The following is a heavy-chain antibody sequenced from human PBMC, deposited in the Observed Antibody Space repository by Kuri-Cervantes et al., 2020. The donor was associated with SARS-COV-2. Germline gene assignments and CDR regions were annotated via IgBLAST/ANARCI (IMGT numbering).Heavy chain of an antibody. Sequence: GESLKISCAASGFTFSSYSMNWVRQAPGKGLEWVSSISSSSSYIYYADSVKGRFTISRDNSKNTLYLQMNSLRAEDTAVYYCARDLSTMVRGVTLDYWGQGTPVTVSS. CDR2: ISSSSSYI. V-gene: IGHV3-21*01. CDR1: GFTFSSYS. D-gene: IGHD3-10*01. CDR3: ARDLSTMVRGVTLDY. J-gene: IGHJ4*02.